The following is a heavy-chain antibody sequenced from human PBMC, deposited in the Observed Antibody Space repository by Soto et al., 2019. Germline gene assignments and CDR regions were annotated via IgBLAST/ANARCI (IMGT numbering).Heavy chain of an antibody. CDR1: GYTFTSYG. CDR3: ARSAMVTGYYYYGMDV. Sequence: ASVKVSCKASGYTFTSYGISWVRQAPGQGLEWMGWTSAYNGNTNYAQKLQGRVTMTTDTSTSTAYMELRSLRSDDTAVYYCARSAMVTGYYYYGMDVWGQGTTVTVSS. J-gene: IGHJ6*02. D-gene: IGHD5-18*01. CDR2: TSAYNGNT. V-gene: IGHV1-18*04.